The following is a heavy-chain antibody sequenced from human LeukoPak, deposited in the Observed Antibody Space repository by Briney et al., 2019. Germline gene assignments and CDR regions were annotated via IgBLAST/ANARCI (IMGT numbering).Heavy chain of an antibody. D-gene: IGHD3-10*01. Sequence: SETLSLTCTVSGGSISSSSYYWGWIRQPPGKGLEWIGNIYYSGSTYYNPSLKSRVTISVDTSKKQFSLKLSSVTAADTAVYYCARGVDYYGVWGQGTLVTVSS. V-gene: IGHV4-39*07. CDR3: ARGVDYYGV. CDR1: GGSISSSSYY. CDR2: IYYSGST. J-gene: IGHJ4*02.